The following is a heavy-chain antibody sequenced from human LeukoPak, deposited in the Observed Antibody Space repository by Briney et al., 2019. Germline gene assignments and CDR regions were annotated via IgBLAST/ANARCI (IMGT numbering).Heavy chain of an antibody. Sequence: PGGSLRLSCAASGFTFSNYAMSWVRQAPGKGLEWVSAFSDSSGSTHYAGSVKGRFTISRDNSKNTLYLQMNSLRAEDTAVYYCAKARDRSGPYGDYWGQGTLVTVSS. CDR3: AKARDRSGPYGDY. D-gene: IGHD3-22*01. V-gene: IGHV3-23*01. J-gene: IGHJ4*02. CDR1: GFTFSNYA. CDR2: FSDSSGST.